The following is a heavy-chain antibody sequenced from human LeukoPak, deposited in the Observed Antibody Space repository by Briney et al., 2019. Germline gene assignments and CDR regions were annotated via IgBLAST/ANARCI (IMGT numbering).Heavy chain of an antibody. V-gene: IGHV1-2*02. CDR3: ARSRMVRGVMSWLDP. CDR2: INPNSGGT. CDR1: GYTFTGYY. Sequence: GASVKVSCKASGYTFTGYYMHWVRQAPGQGLEWMGWINPNSGGTNYAQKFQGRVTMTRVTSISTAYMELSRLRSDDTAVYYCARSRMVRGVMSWLDPWGQGTLVTVSS. J-gene: IGHJ5*02. D-gene: IGHD3-10*01.